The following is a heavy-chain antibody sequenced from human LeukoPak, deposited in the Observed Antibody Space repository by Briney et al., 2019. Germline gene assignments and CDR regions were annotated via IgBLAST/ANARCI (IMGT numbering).Heavy chain of an antibody. Sequence: ASVKVSCKASGYTFTSYGISWVRQAPGQGLEGMGWSSAYNGNTNYAQKLQGRVTMTTDTSTSTAYMELRSLRSDDTAVYYCARTTYYDFWSGYYTDYWGQGTLVTVSS. CDR2: SSAYNGNT. V-gene: IGHV1-18*01. J-gene: IGHJ4*02. CDR1: GYTFTSYG. CDR3: ARTTYYDFWSGYYTDY. D-gene: IGHD3-3*01.